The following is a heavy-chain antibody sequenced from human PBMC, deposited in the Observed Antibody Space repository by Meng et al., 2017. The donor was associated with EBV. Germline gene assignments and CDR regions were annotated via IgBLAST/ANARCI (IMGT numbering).Heavy chain of an antibody. CDR2: IYWDDDK. D-gene: IGHD6-13*01. V-gene: IGHV2-5*02. Sequence: QITWKESGPTLVKPTQTLTLTCTFSWFSLSTSGVGVGWIRQPPGKALEWLALIYWDDDKRYSPSLKSRLTIAKDTSKNQVVLTMTNMDPVDTATYYCAHRRDEYSSSWYGWFDPWGQGTLVTVSS. CDR1: WFSLSTSGVG. CDR3: AHRRDEYSSSWYGWFDP. J-gene: IGHJ5*02.